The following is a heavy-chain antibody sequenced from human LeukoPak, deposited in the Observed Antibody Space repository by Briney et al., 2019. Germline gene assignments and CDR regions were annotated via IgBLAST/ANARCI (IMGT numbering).Heavy chain of an antibody. CDR3: TRDRPTGASRVFVVQ. CDR2: MSSGSRFI. Sequence: PGGSLRLSCAASLFTFSSYAMTWVRQAPGKGLERVSSMSSGSRFIYYADSVRGRFTISRDNAKNLLYLLMNSLRAEDTAVYYCTRDRPTGASRVFVVQWGQGTLVTVSS. CDR1: LFTFSSYA. J-gene: IGHJ4*02. V-gene: IGHV3-21*01. D-gene: IGHD3-3*01.